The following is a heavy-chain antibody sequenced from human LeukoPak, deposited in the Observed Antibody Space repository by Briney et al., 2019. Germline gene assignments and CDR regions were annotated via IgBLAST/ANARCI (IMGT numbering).Heavy chain of an antibody. V-gene: IGHV6-1*01. Sequence: SQTLSLTCAISGDSVSSNSSWNWIRQSPSRGLEWLGRTYYRSKWYNDYVVSVKSRITINPDTSKNQFSLQLNSVTPEDTAIYHCAREYSRGRLYWGQGTLVTVSS. J-gene: IGHJ4*02. D-gene: IGHD6-19*01. CDR2: TYYRSKWYN. CDR3: AREYSRGRLY. CDR1: GDSVSSNSS.